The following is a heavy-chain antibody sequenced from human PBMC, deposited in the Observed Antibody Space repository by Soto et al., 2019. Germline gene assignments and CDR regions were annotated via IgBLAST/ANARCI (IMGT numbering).Heavy chain of an antibody. J-gene: IGHJ5*02. D-gene: IGHD2-8*01. CDR2: ISGSGGHT. CDR1: GFSFFSYA. V-gene: IGHV3-23*01. CDR3: AKIEMGWFAH. Sequence: GGSLRLSCTGSGFSFFSYAMSWVRQAPGKGLEWVSTISGSGGHTYYADSVKGRFVISRDNDKNTVYLHMSSLTGEDTAVYFCAKIEMGWFAHWGQGTQVTVSS.